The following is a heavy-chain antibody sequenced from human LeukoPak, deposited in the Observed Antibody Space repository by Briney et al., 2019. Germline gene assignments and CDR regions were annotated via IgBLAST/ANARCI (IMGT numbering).Heavy chain of an antibody. CDR1: GGSIGSGGYY. V-gene: IGHV4-31*03. Sequence: SETLSLTCSVSGGSIGSGGYYWSWIRQHPGKGLEWIGHIYYTGSTYYNPSLKSRLNISSDTSKNQFSLQLSSVTAPDTAVYYCTRNCGGDCYLGFAFEIWGQGRMVTVSS. D-gene: IGHD2-21*02. CDR3: TRNCGGDCYLGFAFEI. CDR2: IYYTGST. J-gene: IGHJ3*02.